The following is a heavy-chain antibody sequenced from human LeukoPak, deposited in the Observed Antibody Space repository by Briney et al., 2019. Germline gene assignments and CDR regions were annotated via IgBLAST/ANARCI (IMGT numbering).Heavy chain of an antibody. Sequence: ASVKVSCKASGYTFTSYDINWVRQATGQGLEWMGWMNPNSGNTGYSQKFQGRVTITRDTSASTAYMELSSLRSEDTAVYYCARPLGISYCGGDCPDAFDIWGQGTMVTVSS. CDR2: MNPNSGNT. CDR3: ARPLGISYCGGDCPDAFDI. CDR1: GYTFTSYD. D-gene: IGHD2-21*02. J-gene: IGHJ3*02. V-gene: IGHV1-8*03.